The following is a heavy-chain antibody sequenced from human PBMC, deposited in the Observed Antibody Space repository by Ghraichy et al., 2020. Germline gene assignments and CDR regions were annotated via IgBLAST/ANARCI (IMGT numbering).Heavy chain of an antibody. CDR3: ARGGTFFRVDTNYFHP. V-gene: IGHV4-30-4*01. CDR2: IYHSGIT. CDR1: GGSLSSGDYY. D-gene: IGHD3-3*01. Sequence: SETLSLTCNVSGGSLSSGDYYWTWIRQPPGQGLEWIGYIYHSGITYYNPSLKSLVMMSVDTSKNHFSLKLTSVTAADTALYYCARGGTFFRVDTNYFHPWGQGTLVTVSS. J-gene: IGHJ5*02.